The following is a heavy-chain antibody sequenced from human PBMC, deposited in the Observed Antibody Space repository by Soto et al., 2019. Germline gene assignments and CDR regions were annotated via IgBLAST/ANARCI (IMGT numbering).Heavy chain of an antibody. CDR3: AREGEQRYSSTWNLAY. J-gene: IGHJ4*02. D-gene: IGHD6-13*01. V-gene: IGHV1-46*03. Sequence: QVQLVQSGAEVKKPGASVKVSCKASGYTFSSFYVHWVRQAPGQGLEWMGMVDPSGGYTSFAQSFQRRVTMTRDTSTTTVYMELSSLTNEDTAVYFCAREGEQRYSSTWNLAYWGQGTLVTVSA. CDR1: GYTFSSFY. CDR2: VDPSGGYT.